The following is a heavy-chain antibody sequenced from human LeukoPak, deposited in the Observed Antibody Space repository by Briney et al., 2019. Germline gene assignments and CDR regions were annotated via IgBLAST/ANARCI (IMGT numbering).Heavy chain of an antibody. CDR2: IYYSGST. D-gene: IGHD4-17*01. V-gene: IGHV4-39*07. CDR3: ARARTTVASGWFDP. Sequence: SETLSLTCTVSGGSISSSSYYWGWIRQPPGKGLEWIGSIYYSGSTYYNPSLKSRVTISVDTSKNQFSLKLSSVTAADTAVYYCARARTTVASGWFDPWGQGTLVTVSS. CDR1: GGSISSSSYY. J-gene: IGHJ5*02.